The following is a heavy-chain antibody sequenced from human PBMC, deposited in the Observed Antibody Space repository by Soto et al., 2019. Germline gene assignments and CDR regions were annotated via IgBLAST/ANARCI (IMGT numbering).Heavy chain of an antibody. D-gene: IGHD2-2*03. J-gene: IGHJ2*01. Sequence: QVQLQESGPGLVKPSETLSLTCTVSGGSVSSGSYYWSWIRQPPGKGLEWIGYIYYSGSTNYNPSLKSRVTISVDTSKNQCALKLSSVTAADTAVYYCARVDPLGKYFDLWGRGTLVTVSS. CDR3: ARVDPLGKYFDL. CDR1: GGSVSSGSYY. CDR2: IYYSGST. V-gene: IGHV4-61*01.